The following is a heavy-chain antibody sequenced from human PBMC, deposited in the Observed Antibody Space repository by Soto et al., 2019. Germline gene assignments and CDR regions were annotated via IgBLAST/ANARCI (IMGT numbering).Heavy chain of an antibody. D-gene: IGHD2-2*01. CDR3: AKTPARIVVVPAAMVPYYFDY. Sequence: PGGSLRLSCAASGFTFSSYAMSWVRQAPGKGLEWVSAISGSGGSTYYADSVKGRFTISRDNSKNTLFLQMNSLRAEDTAVYYCAKTPARIVVVPAAMVPYYFDYWGQGTLVTVSS. J-gene: IGHJ4*02. CDR1: GFTFSSYA. V-gene: IGHV3-23*01. CDR2: ISGSGGST.